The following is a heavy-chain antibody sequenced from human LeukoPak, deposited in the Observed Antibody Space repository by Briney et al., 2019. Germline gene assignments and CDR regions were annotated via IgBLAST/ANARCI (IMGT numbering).Heavy chain of an antibody. CDR3: AKWRYKDTAMAGVDYFDY. Sequence: KPGGSLRLSCAASGFTFSSYGMHWVRQAPGKGLGWVAVISNDGSNKYYGDSVKGRFTISRDNSKNTLYLQMNSLRAEDTAVYYCAKWRYKDTAMAGVDYFDYWGQGTLVTVSS. D-gene: IGHD5-18*01. CDR2: ISNDGSNK. CDR1: GFTFSSYG. J-gene: IGHJ4*02. V-gene: IGHV3-30*18.